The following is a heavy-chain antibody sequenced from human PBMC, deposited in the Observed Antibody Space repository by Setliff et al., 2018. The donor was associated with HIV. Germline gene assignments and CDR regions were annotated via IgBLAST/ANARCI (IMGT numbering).Heavy chain of an antibody. CDR3: ARTTYSGSYFNDS. CDR2: VYTSGDT. J-gene: IGHJ5*01. CDR1: GGSISNFY. Sequence: SETLSLTCSVSGGSISNFYWSWIRQPAGKGLEWIGRVYTSGDTNYNPPLRSRVTISVDTSKKQFSLKLSSVTAADTAVYYCARTTYSGSYFNDSWGQGTLVTVSS. D-gene: IGHD1-26*01. V-gene: IGHV4-4*07.